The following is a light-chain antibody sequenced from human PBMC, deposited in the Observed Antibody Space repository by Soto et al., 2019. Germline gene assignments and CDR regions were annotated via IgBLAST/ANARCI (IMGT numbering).Light chain of an antibody. CDR1: SSDVGSYNL. CDR3: YSYAGENLYV. V-gene: IGLV2-23*01. J-gene: IGLJ1*01. Sequence: SVLTQPASVSASPGHSITIPCTGTSSDVGSYNLVSWFQQHPGKVPKLLIYEGTKRPSGLSDRFSGSKSGTTASLTISGLQAEDEAHYYCYSYAGENLYVFGTGTKVTVL. CDR2: EGT.